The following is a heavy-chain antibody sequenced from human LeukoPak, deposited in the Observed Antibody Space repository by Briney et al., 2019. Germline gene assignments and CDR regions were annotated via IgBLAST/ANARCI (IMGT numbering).Heavy chain of an antibody. D-gene: IGHD1-26*01. CDR1: GFTFSSYS. CDR2: ISPSSSYI. J-gene: IGHJ6*02. V-gene: IGHV3-21*01. CDR3: ARDSKGGFIVGATRGMDV. Sequence: GGSLRLSCAASGFTFSSYSMNWVRQAPGKGLEWVSSISPSSSYIYYADSVKGRFTISRDNAKNSLYLQMNSLRAEDTAVYYCARDSKGGFIVGATRGMDVWGQGTTVTVSS.